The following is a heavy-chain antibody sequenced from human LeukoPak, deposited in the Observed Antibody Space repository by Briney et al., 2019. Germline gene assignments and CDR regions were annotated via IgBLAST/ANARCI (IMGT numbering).Heavy chain of an antibody. V-gene: IGHV1-46*01. J-gene: IGHJ6*02. D-gene: IGHD2-2*01. CDR2: INPSGGST. CDR3: ARVDVGVLDAPPTTLPDYYGMDV. Sequence: ASVKVSCKASGYTFTSYYMHWVRQAPGQGLEWMGIINPSGGSTSYAQKFQGRVTMTRDTSTSTVYMELSSLRSDDTAVYYCARVDVGVLDAPPTTLPDYYGMDVWGQGTTVTVSS. CDR1: GYTFTSYY.